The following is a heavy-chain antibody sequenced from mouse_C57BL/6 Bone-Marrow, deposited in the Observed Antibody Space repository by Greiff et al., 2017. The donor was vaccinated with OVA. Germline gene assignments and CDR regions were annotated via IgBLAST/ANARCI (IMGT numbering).Heavy chain of an antibody. V-gene: IGHV1-69*01. Sequence: QVQLQQPGAELVMPGASVKLSCKASGYTFTSYWMHWVKQRPGQGLEWIGEIDPSDSYTNYNQKFKGKSTLTVDKSSSTAYMQLSSLPSEDSAVYYCAREGLKYYFDYWGQGTTLTVSS. J-gene: IGHJ2*01. D-gene: IGHD1-3*01. CDR2: IDPSDSYT. CDR1: GYTFTSYW. CDR3: AREGLKYYFDY.